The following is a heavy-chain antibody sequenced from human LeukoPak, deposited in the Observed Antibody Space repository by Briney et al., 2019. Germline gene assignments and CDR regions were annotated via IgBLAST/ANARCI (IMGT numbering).Heavy chain of an antibody. J-gene: IGHJ4*02. CDR2: VAHKGPTVYSPTLNR. D-gene: IGHD3-3*01. Sequence: SETLSLTCAVYGAYLSDYYWSWIRQSPGKGLQWIGEVAHKGPTVYSPTLNRKYNPSPESRVTMSVDPSKNQFSLKLTSVTVADTATYYCVRQGTNSGYYPLDYWGPGHLVTVSS. V-gene: IGHV4-34*01. CDR1: GAYLSDYY. CDR3: VRQGTNSGYYPLDY.